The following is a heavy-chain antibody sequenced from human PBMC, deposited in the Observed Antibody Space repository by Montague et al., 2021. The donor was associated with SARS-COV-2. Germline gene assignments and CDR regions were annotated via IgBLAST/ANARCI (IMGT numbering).Heavy chain of an antibody. CDR2: ITYSGST. J-gene: IGHJ4*02. CDR3: ARVADYGVLTGFVTEGFDY. V-gene: IGHV4-34*01. Sequence: SETLSLTCAVYGGSFSGYCWTWIRQPPGKGLEWIGEITYSGSTNYNPSLKSRVTVSVDTSKSQFSLNLRSVTAADTAIYYCARVADYGVLTGFVTEGFDYWGQGTLVTVSS. D-gene: IGHD3-9*01. CDR1: GGSFSGYC.